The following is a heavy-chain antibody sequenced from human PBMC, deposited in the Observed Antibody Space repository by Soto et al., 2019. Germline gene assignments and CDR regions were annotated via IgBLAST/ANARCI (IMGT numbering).Heavy chain of an antibody. J-gene: IGHJ3*02. D-gene: IGHD3-16*01. CDR3: ARDSKKGVHDI. V-gene: IGHV1-46*01. CDR2: INPSGGST. Sequence: SSVKVSCKASGYTFTSYYMHWVRQAPGQGLEWMGIINPSGGSTSYAQKFQGRVTMTRDTSTSTVYMELSSLRSEDTAVYYCARDSKKGVHDIWGQGTMVTVSS. CDR1: GYTFTSYY.